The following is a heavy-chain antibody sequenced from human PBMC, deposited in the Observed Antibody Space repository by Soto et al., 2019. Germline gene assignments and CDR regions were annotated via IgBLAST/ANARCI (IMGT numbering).Heavy chain of an antibody. CDR3: ARHDCISTSCYYYYYYSMDV. CDR1: GGTFSSYA. D-gene: IGHD2-2*01. J-gene: IGHJ6*02. Sequence: HVQLVQSGAEVKKPGSSVKVSSKTSGGTFSSYAIRWVRQAPGQGLEWMGGIIPIFDTANYAQKFQGRVTITADESTSTAYMVLSSPRSEDTAVYYCARHDCISTSCYYYYYYSMDVWGQGTTVTVSS. V-gene: IGHV1-69*12. CDR2: IIPIFDTA.